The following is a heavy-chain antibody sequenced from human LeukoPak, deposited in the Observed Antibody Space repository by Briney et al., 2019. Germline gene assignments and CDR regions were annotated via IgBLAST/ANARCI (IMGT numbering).Heavy chain of an antibody. CDR1: GYTFTGYY. Sequence: ASVKVSCKASGYTFTGYYIHWVRQAPGQGLEWMGWISPNSGGTNYAQKFQGRVTMTRDTSTSTVYMELSSLRSEDTAVYYCARDLEMAAAGLSDYWGQGTLVTVSS. D-gene: IGHD6-13*01. CDR3: ARDLEMAAAGLSDY. V-gene: IGHV1-2*02. J-gene: IGHJ4*02. CDR2: ISPNSGGT.